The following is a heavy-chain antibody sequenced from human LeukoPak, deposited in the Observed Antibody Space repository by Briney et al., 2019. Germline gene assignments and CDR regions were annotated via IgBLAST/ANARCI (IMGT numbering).Heavy chain of an antibody. CDR2: INHSGST. V-gene: IGHV4-34*01. CDR3: ASNTYCSSTSCYEG. J-gene: IGHJ4*02. CDR1: GGSFSGYY. D-gene: IGHD2-2*01. Sequence: PSETLSLTCAVYGGSFSGYYWSWIRQPPGKGLEWIGEINHSGSTNYNPSLKSRVTMSVDTSKNQFSLKLSSVTAADTAVYYCASNTYCSSTSCYEGWGQGTLVTVSS.